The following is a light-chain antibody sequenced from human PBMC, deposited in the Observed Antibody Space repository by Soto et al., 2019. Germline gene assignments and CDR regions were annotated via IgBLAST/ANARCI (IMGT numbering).Light chain of an antibody. Sequence: DIQMTQSPSSLSASVGDRVTITCRASQGVSAYLLWYQQRQGTAPKLLIYAASNLLSEVPSRFSGSESGTIFALPFGSLHPEDLATYSYQQSYKTPHSFGRGTKLDTK. CDR3: QQSYKTPHS. V-gene: IGKV1-39*01. CDR2: AAS. CDR1: QGVSAY. J-gene: IGKJ2*01.